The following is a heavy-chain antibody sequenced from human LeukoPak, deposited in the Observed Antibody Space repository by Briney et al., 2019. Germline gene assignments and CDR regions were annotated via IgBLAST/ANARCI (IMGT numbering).Heavy chain of an antibody. Sequence: GGSLRLSCAASGFTFSSYGMNWVRQAPGKGLEWVSSISSSSSYIYYADSVKGRFTISRDNAKNSLYLQMNSLRAEDTAVYYCARDGPYYYGSGSYYKSDAFDIWGQGTMVTVSS. CDR3: ARDGPYYYGSGSYYKSDAFDI. CDR2: ISSSSSYI. J-gene: IGHJ3*02. D-gene: IGHD3-10*01. CDR1: GFTFSSYG. V-gene: IGHV3-21*01.